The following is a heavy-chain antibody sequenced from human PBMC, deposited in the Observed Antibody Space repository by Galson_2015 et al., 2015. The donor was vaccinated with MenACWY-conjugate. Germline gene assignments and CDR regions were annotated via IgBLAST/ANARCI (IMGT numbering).Heavy chain of an antibody. V-gene: IGHV1-3*04. CDR1: GYSFTTYA. CDR2: IHTGNGNT. D-gene: IGHD2-15*01. CDR3: ASATSTWSSIDS. Sequence: SVKVSCKASGYSFTTYAMHWVRQAPGQRLEWMGWIHTGNGNTKYAQKFQGRVTITTDTSATTAYMELSSLRSEDTAVYYCASATSTWSSIDSWGQGTLVTVSS. J-gene: IGHJ4*02.